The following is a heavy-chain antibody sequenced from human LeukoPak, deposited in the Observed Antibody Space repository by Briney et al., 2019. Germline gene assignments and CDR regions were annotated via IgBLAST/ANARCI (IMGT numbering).Heavy chain of an antibody. Sequence: SETLSLTCTVSGGSISTNYWNWIRQSAGKGLEWIGRIYPSGSTNYNPSLKSRVTISLDKTKNQFSLRFNSVTVADTAVYYCARDRGNYPYYFYDWGQRALVAVAS. D-gene: IGHD1-7*01. V-gene: IGHV4-4*07. CDR3: ARDRGNYPYYFYD. J-gene: IGHJ4*02. CDR2: IYPSGST. CDR1: GGSISTNY.